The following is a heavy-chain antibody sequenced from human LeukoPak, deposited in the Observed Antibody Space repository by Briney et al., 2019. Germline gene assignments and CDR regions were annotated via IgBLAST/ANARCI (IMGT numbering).Heavy chain of an antibody. J-gene: IGHJ6*03. D-gene: IGHD4-17*01. V-gene: IGHV1-69*05. CDR2: IIPIFGTA. CDR3: ARGGDYVDYYYMDV. CDR1: GGTFSSYP. Sequence: ASVKVSCKSSGGTFSSYPISWVRQAPGQGLEWMGGIIPIFGTANYAQKFQGRVTITTDESTSTAYMELSSLRSEDTAVYYCARGGDYVDYYYMDVWGKGTTVTVSS.